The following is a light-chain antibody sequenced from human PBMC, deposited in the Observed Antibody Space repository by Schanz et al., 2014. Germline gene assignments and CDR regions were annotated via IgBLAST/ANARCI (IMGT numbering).Light chain of an antibody. CDR1: QTISTY. J-gene: IGKJ4*01. CDR3: QQRTNWPPLT. Sequence: EIVLTQSPATLSLSPGVRATLSCRASQTISTYLAWYQQKPGQAPSLLIYDASNRANGIPPRFSGSGSGTDFTLTISSLEPEDFAVYYCQQRTNWPPLTFGGGTKVEIK. CDR2: DAS. V-gene: IGKV3-11*01.